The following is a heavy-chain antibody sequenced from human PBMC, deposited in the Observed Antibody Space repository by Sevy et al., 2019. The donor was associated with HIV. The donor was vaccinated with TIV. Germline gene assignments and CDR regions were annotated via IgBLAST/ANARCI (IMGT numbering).Heavy chain of an antibody. CDR1: GFTFSSYG. CDR3: AKWSMGGARWLQLGAFDI. D-gene: IGHD5-12*01. V-gene: IGHV3-30*18. Sequence: GGSLRLSCAASGFTFSSYGMHWVRQAPGKGLEWVAVISYGGSNKYYGDSVKGRFTISRDNSKNTLYLQMNSLRAEDTAVYYCAKWSMGGARWLQLGAFDIWGQGTMVTVSS. J-gene: IGHJ3*02. CDR2: ISYGGSNK.